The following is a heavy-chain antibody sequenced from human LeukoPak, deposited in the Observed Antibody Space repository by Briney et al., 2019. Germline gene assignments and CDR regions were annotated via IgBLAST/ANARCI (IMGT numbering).Heavy chain of an antibody. J-gene: IGHJ4*02. CDR2: TSVYNGNT. CDR1: GYTFTSYG. V-gene: IGHV1-18*01. CDR3: ARDQVDTAMLD. Sequence: ASVTVSCKASGYTFTSYGISLVRQAPGQGLEWMRWTSVYNGNTNSAQTLQGRVTMTTNTSTSTAYMELRRLRSDDTAVYYCARDQVDTAMLDWGQGTLVTVSS. D-gene: IGHD5-18*01.